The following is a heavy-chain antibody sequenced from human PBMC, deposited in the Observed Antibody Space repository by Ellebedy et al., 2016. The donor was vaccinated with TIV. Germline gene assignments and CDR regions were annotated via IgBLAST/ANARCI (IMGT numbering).Heavy chain of an antibody. J-gene: IGHJ4*02. CDR3: AKDRTAGDGYWVFDS. CDR1: GFTFSNFA. Sequence: GESLKISCAASGFTFSNFAMSWVRQAPGKGLEWVSGIVGGGAERYADSVTGRFTISRDNSKNTVDLQMKSLRDEDTAVYFCAKDRTAGDGYWVFDSWGQGTLVTVSS. V-gene: IGHV3-23*01. D-gene: IGHD5-18*01. CDR2: IVGGGA.